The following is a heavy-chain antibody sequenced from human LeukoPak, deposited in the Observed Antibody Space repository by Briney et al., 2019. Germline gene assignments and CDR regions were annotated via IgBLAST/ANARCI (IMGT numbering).Heavy chain of an antibody. J-gene: IGHJ5*02. Sequence: PGGSLRLSCAASRFTFNSYAMSWVRQAPGKGLEWVSVIGGSNGITFYVGSVKGRFTISRDNSKNTLYLQMNSLRAEDTAVYYCAKDASGSYYTNWFDPWGQGTLVTVSS. V-gene: IGHV3-23*01. CDR2: IGGSNGIT. D-gene: IGHD1-26*01. CDR1: RFTFNSYA. CDR3: AKDASGSYYTNWFDP.